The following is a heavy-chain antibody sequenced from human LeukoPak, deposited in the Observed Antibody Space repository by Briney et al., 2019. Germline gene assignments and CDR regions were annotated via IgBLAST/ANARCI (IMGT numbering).Heavy chain of an antibody. V-gene: IGHV1-2*02. Sequence: ASVKVSCKPSGFTFTDEYIHWVRHAPGHGLEWMGWINPYSGAINYAQKFQGRVTLTSDTSISTAYMELSRLTSGDTAVYYCARDPKSQLLLDYWGQGTLVTVSS. CDR3: ARDPKSQLLLDY. J-gene: IGHJ4*02. CDR1: GFTFTDEY. CDR2: INPYSGAI. D-gene: IGHD2-2*01.